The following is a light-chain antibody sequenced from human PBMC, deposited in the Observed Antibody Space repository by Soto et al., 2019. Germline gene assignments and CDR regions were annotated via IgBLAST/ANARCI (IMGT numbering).Light chain of an antibody. CDR3: QQRSNGLYT. CDR2: GAS. V-gene: IGKV3D-20*02. J-gene: IGKJ2*01. Sequence: EIVLTQSPGTLSLSPGERATLSCRASQSVSSSYLAWYQQKPGQAPRLLIYGASSRTTGIPDRFSGSGSGTDFTLTISRLEPEDFAVYYCQQRSNGLYTFGQGTKLEIK. CDR1: QSVSSSY.